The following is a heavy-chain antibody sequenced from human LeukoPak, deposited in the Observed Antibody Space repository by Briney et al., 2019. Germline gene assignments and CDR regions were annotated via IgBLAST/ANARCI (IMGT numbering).Heavy chain of an antibody. V-gene: IGHV3-74*01. Sequence: GGSLRLSCAASGFTFSTYWMHWVRQAPGKGLVWVSRINSDGSSTSYADSVKGRITISRDNAKNTLYLQMNNLRAEDAAVCYCTRGRYYFEYWGQGILVTVSS. CDR1: GFTFSTYW. CDR2: INSDGSST. D-gene: IGHD3-3*01. CDR3: TRGRYYFEY. J-gene: IGHJ4*02.